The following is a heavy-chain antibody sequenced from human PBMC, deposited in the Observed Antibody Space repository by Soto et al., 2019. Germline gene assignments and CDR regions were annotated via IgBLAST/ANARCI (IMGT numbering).Heavy chain of an antibody. CDR1: GLTFSSNE. Sequence: EGQLVESGGGLVQPGGSLRLSCGASGLTFSSNEMHWVRQAPGKGLEWLAYISNSGSVIYYADSVKGRFTISRDNAKNLLYLQLTCVRAVDTAVYFCGSVMLRLSYGIDVWGQGTTVTVSS. CDR2: ISNSGSVI. D-gene: IGHD3-3*01. V-gene: IGHV3-48*03. CDR3: GSVMLRLSYGIDV. J-gene: IGHJ6*02.